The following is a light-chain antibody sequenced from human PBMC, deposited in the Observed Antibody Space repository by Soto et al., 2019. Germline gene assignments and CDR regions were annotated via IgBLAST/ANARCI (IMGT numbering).Light chain of an antibody. CDR1: QSVSNNY. CDR2: GAS. CDR3: QQCGSSTWT. J-gene: IGKJ1*01. V-gene: IGKV3-20*01. Sequence: IGLTQSQGTLSLSPGERATLSCRASQSVSNNYLAWYQQKPGQAPRLLIYGASSRATGIPDRFSGSGSGTDFTLTISRLEPEDFTVYYCQQCGSSTWTFAQ.